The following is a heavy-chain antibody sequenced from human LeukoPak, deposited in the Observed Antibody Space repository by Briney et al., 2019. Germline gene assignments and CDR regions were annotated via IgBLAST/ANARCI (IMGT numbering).Heavy chain of an antibody. CDR3: ARLSGYYGSGIDY. Sequence: SETLSLTCTVSGGSISSYYWSWIRQPPGKGLEWIGYIYYSGSTNYNPSLKRRVTISVDTSKNQFSLKLGSVTAADTAVYYCARLSGYYGSGIDYWGQGTLVTVSS. J-gene: IGHJ4*02. CDR1: GGSISSYY. CDR2: IYYSGST. D-gene: IGHD3-10*01. V-gene: IGHV4-59*01.